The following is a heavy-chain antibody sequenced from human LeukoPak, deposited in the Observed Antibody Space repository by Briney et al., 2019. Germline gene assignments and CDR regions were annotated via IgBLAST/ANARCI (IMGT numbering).Heavy chain of an antibody. CDR1: GFTFSSYA. CDR3: AKVFRKDGDFHLFDY. V-gene: IGHV3-23*01. CDR2: ISGSRT. Sequence: GGSLRLSCAASGFTFSSYAMSWVRQAPGKGLEWVSAISGSRTYYADSVKGRFTISRDNSKNTLSLQMNSLRAEDTAVYYCAKVFRKDGDFHLFDYWGRGTLVTVSS. J-gene: IGHJ4*02. D-gene: IGHD4-17*01.